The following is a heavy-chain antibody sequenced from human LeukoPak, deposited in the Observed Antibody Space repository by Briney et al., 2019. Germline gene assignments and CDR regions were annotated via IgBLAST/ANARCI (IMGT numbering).Heavy chain of an antibody. CDR1: GFAFSSSA. J-gene: IGHJ4*02. V-gene: IGHV3-23*01. D-gene: IGHD1-26*01. CDR2: IRGIGGTT. CDR3: AKWVGFTPTSKYFDY. Sequence: GGSLRLSCAASGFAFSSSAMSWVRQAPGKGLEWVSGIRGIGGTTYYGDSVKGRFTISRDNSKNTLYPQMNSLRAEDTAVYYCAKWVGFTPTSKYFDYWGQGTLVTVSS.